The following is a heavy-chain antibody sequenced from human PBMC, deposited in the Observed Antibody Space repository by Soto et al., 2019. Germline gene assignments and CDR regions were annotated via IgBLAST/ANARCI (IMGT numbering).Heavy chain of an antibody. J-gene: IGHJ6*03. CDR3: ARSSSAAIVGYYYMDV. Sequence: ASVKVSCKASGYTFTRYDINWVRQATGQGLEWMGWMNPNSGNTGYAQKFQGRVTMTRNTSISTAYMELSSLRSEDTAVYYCARSSSAAIVGYYYMDVWGKGTTVTVSS. CDR1: GYTFTRYD. CDR2: MNPNSGNT. V-gene: IGHV1-8*01. D-gene: IGHD2-2*01.